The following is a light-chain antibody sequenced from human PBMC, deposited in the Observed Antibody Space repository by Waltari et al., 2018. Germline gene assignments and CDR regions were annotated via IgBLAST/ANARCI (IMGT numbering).Light chain of an antibody. CDR3: HQFYSDPRT. CDR1: QSFLYSSNNKNY. V-gene: IGKV4-1*01. CDR2: WAS. Sequence: DIVRTHSPDSLAVSLGERAPLTCKSSQSFLYSSNNKNYLAWYKQKPGQPLKLLIYWASSRESGVPDRFSGSGSGTDFTLTISSLQAEDVAVYYCHQFYSDPRTFGQGTTVEIK. J-gene: IGKJ1*01.